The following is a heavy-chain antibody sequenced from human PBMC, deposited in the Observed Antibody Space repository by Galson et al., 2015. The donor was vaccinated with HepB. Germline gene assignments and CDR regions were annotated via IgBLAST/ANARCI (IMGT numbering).Heavy chain of an antibody. CDR2: SSRRSDYE. V-gene: IGHV3-11*03. CDR3: ARSSGYGAGPFDS. D-gene: IGHD3-10*01. Sequence: LRLSCAASGFLFSNYALTWVRQAPGEGLEWISYSSRRSDYENYADSVKGRFTISRDNAKSSLYLQMTTLRADDTAVYYCARSSGYGAGPFDSWGQGTLVIVSS. J-gene: IGHJ5*01. CDR1: GFLFSNYA.